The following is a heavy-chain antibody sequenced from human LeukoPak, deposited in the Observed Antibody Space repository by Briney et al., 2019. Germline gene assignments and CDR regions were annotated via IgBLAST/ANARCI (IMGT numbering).Heavy chain of an antibody. Sequence: GGSLKLSCATSGFTFSRYCMQRVRQAPGKGLEWVAVISYDGSKKYYADSVKGRFTVSRDNSKNTLYLQMNRLRPEDTGVYYCASELYGPGYWGQGTVLSVPS. CDR2: ISYDGSKK. V-gene: IGHV3-30*03. CDR3: ASELYGPGY. J-gene: IGHJ1*01. CDR1: GFTFSRYC. D-gene: IGHD3-10*01.